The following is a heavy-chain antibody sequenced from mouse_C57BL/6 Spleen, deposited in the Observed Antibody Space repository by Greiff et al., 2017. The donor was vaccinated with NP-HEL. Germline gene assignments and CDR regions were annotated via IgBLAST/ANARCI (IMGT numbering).Heavy chain of an antibody. J-gene: IGHJ2*01. CDR1: GYTFTSYW. V-gene: IGHV1-50*01. CDR2: IDPSDSYT. CDR3: ARGDYYGSSYGNY. Sequence: VQLQQPGAELVKPGASVKLSCKASGYTFTSYWMQWVKQRPGQGLEWIGEIDPSDSYTNYNQKFKGKATLTVDTSSSTAYMQLSSLTSEDSAVYYCARGDYYGSSYGNYWGQGTTLTVSS. D-gene: IGHD1-1*01.